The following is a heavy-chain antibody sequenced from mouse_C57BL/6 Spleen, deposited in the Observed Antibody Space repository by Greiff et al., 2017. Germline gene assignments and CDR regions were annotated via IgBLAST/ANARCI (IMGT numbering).Heavy chain of an antibody. V-gene: IGHV1-69*01. D-gene: IGHD2-4*01. CDR2: IDPSDSYT. Sequence: QVQLQQPGAELVMPGASVKLSCKASGYTFTSYWMHWVKQRPGQGLEWIGEIDPSDSYTNYNQKFKGKSTLTVDKSSSTAYMQLSSLTSEDSAVYYCARSEYDPYRDFDVWGTGSTVTVSS. J-gene: IGHJ1*03. CDR3: ARSEYDPYRDFDV. CDR1: GYTFTSYW.